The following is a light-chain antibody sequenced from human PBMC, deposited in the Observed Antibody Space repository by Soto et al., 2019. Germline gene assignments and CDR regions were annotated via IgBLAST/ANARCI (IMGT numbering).Light chain of an antibody. Sequence: IRLSQSPSTVSATVGDRVNLTRRASQSLNSRLAWYQQRPWKAPKLLIYDASTLESGVPSRFSGSGSGTEFTLPINNLQPEDFSTYYCQQSDSTPYTSGQ. CDR3: QQSDSTPYT. J-gene: IGKJ2*01. CDR2: DAS. CDR1: QSLNSR. V-gene: IGKV1-5*01.